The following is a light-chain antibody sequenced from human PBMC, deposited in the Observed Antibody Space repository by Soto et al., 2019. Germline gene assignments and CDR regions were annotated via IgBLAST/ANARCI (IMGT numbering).Light chain of an antibody. J-gene: IGKJ4*01. Sequence: DIEMTQSPSSLSASVGDRVTITCRASQSISTYLNWYQQKGGKAPKLLIHGASGLQSGVPLRFSGSGSGTDFTLTISSLQPEAFATYYCQQGYSTLLSFGGGTTVELK. V-gene: IGKV1-39*01. CDR3: QQGYSTLLS. CDR1: QSISTY. CDR2: GAS.